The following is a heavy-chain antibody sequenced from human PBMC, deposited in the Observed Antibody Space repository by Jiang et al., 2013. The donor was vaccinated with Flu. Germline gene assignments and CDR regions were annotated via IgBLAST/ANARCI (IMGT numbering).Heavy chain of an antibody. D-gene: IGHD6-13*01. CDR2: IYYSGST. V-gene: IGHV4-61*05. J-gene: IGHJ4*02. Sequence: GSGLVKPSETLSLTCTVSGGSISSSSYYWGWIRQPPGKGLEWIGYIYYSGSTNYNPSLKSRVTISVDTSKNQFSLKLSSVTAADTAVYYCARAAGYSSSWYVWGQGTLVTVSS. CDR3: ARAAGYSSSWYV. CDR1: GGSISSSSYY.